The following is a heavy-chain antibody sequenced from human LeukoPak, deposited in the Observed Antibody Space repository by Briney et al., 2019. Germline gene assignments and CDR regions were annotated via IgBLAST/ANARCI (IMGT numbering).Heavy chain of an antibody. D-gene: IGHD3-10*01. V-gene: IGHV4-39*01. J-gene: IGHJ5*02. CDR3: ASQVRGSYWFDP. Sequence: SETLSLTCTVSGGSISSSSYYWGWIRQPPGKGLEWIGSIYYSGSTYYNPSLKSRVTISVDTSKNQFSLKLSSVTAADTAVYYCASQVRGSYWFDPWGQGTLVTVSS. CDR1: GGSISSSSYY. CDR2: IYYSGST.